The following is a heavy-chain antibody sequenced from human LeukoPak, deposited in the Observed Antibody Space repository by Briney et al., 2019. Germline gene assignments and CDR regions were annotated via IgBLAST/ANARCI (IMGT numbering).Heavy chain of an antibody. J-gene: IGHJ6*03. CDR1: GYSISSGYY. CDR2: IYHSGST. D-gene: IGHD2-2*01. CDR3: ARAPARTSYYYYYYMDV. V-gene: IGHV4-38-2*02. Sequence: SETLSLTCTVSGYSISSGYYWGWIRQPPGKGLEWIGSIYHSGSTNYNPSLKSRVTISVDTSKNQFSLKLSSVTAADTAVYYCARAPARTSYYYYYYMDVWGKGTTVTVSS.